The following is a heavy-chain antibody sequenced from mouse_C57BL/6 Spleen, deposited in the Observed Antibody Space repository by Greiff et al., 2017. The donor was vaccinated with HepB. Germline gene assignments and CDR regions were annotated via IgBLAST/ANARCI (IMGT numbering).Heavy chain of an antibody. CDR3: TREGATAGVAKFAY. CDR2: IDPETGGT. J-gene: IGHJ3*01. V-gene: IGHV1-15*01. D-gene: IGHD1-1*01. Sequence: QVQLQQSGAELVRPGASVTLSCKASGYTFTDYEMHWVKQTPVHGLEWIGAIDPETGGTAYNQKFKGKAILTADKSSSTAYMELRSLTSEDSAVYYCTREGATAGVAKFAYWGQGTLVSVSA. CDR1: GYTFTDYE.